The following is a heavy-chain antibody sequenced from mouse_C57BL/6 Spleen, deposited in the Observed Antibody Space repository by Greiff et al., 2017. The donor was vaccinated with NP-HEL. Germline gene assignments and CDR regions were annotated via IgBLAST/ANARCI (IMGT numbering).Heavy chain of an antibody. D-gene: IGHD3-2*02. CDR1: GYAFSSSW. CDR3: ARQLRLPFDY. CDR2: IYPGDGGT. Sequence: VQLQQSGPELVKPGASVKISCKASGYAFSSSWMNWVKQRPGKGLEWIGRIYPGDGGTNYNGTFKGKATLTADKSSSTAYMQLSSLTSEDSAVYFCARQLRLPFDYWGQGTTLTVSS. J-gene: IGHJ2*01. V-gene: IGHV1-82*01.